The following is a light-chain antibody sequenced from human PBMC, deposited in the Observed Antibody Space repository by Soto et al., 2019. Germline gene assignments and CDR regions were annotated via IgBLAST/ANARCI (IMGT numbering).Light chain of an antibody. CDR1: SSDVGSYNL. CDR2: EGG. V-gene: IGLV2-23*03. Sequence: QSALTQPASVSGSPGQSITISCTGTSSDVGSYNLVSWYQQHPGKAPKLMIYEGGKRPSGVSNRFSGSKSGNTASLTISGLQAEDEADYYCCSYAGSSTFHVVFGGGTKLTVL. CDR3: CSYAGSSTFHVV. J-gene: IGLJ2*01.